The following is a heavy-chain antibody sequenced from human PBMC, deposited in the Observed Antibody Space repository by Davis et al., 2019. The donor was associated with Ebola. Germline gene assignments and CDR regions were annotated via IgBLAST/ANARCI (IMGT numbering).Heavy chain of an antibody. CDR3: ARETPELVTSFDP. J-gene: IGHJ5*02. Sequence: GESLKISCAASGFTFSSYSMNWVRQAPGKGLEWVSSISSSSSYIYYADSVKGRFTISRDNAKNSLYLQMNSLRAEDTAVYYCARETPELVTSFDPWGRGTLVTVSS. CDR1: GFTFSSYS. V-gene: IGHV3-21*01. D-gene: IGHD1-14*01. CDR2: ISSSSSYI.